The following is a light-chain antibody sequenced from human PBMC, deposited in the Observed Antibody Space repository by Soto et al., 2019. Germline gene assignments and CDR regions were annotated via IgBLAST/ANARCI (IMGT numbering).Light chain of an antibody. V-gene: IGKV3-11*01. CDR1: QSVSSY. CDR3: QQRSVWPLT. Sequence: EIVLTQFPATLSLSPGDGATLSCRASQSVSSYLAWYQQKRGQAPRLLIYDSSNRATGIPARFSGSGSGTDFSLTISSLQPEDFAVYYCQQRSVWPLTFGQGTKVDIK. CDR2: DSS. J-gene: IGKJ1*01.